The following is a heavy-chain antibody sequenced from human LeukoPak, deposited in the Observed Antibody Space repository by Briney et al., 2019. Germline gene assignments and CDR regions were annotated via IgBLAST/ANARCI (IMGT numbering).Heavy chain of an antibody. D-gene: IGHD3-3*01. Sequence: GRSLRLSCTASGFTFGDYAMSWFRQAPGKGLEWVGFIRSKAYGGTTEYAASVKGRFTISRDDSKSIAYLQMNSLKTEDTAVYYCTRGRNYDFWSGCHHYFDYWGQGTLVTVSS. CDR1: GFTFGDYA. V-gene: IGHV3-49*03. CDR3: TRGRNYDFWSGCHHYFDY. J-gene: IGHJ4*02. CDR2: IRSKAYGGTT.